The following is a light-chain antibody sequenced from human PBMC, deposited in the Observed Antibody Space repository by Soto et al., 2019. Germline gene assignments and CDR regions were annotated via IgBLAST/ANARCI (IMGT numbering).Light chain of an antibody. CDR3: QQYNNWLPVT. V-gene: IGKV3-15*01. CDR1: QSVSSN. J-gene: IGKJ5*01. Sequence: EIVLTQSPDTLSLSPGDRATLSCRASQSVSSNLAWYQQKPGQAPRLLIYGASTRATGIPARFSGSGSGTEFTLTISSLQSEDFAVYYCQQYNNWLPVTFGQGTRLVIK. CDR2: GAS.